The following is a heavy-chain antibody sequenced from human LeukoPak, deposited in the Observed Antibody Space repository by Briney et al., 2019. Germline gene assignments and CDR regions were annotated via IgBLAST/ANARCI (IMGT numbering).Heavy chain of an antibody. Sequence: SETLSLTCTVSGVSISGDYWSWIRQPPGKGLEWIVYIYFTGNTDHNPSLKSRVTLSMDTSKNQFSLKLTSVTAADTAVYYCARHPFSSPFDFWGQGTLVTVSS. D-gene: IGHD2/OR15-2a*01. V-gene: IGHV4-59*08. CDR2: IYFTGNT. CDR3: ARHPFSSPFDF. J-gene: IGHJ4*02. CDR1: GVSISGDY.